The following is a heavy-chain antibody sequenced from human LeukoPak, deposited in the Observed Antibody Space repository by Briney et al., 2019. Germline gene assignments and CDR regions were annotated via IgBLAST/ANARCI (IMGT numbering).Heavy chain of an antibody. CDR2: IYWNDDK. CDR1: GFSLSTSGVG. J-gene: IGHJ4*02. V-gene: IGHV2-5*01. D-gene: IGHD2-15*01. CDR3: AHGDCSGSSCRKHRFDF. Sequence: ESGPTLVKPTQTLTLTCTFSGFSLSTSGVGMGWIRQPPGKALEWLALIYWNDDKRYSPSLKNKLTITKDTSNNQVVLTMTNMDPVDTATYYCAHGDCSGSSCRKHRFDFWGRGVLVTVSS.